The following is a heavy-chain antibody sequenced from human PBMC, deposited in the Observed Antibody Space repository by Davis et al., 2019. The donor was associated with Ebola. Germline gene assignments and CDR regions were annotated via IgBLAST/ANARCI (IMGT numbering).Heavy chain of an antibody. Sequence: GESLKISCAASGFTFSSYDMNLVRQAPGKGLEWVSYISSSGSTIYYADSVKGRFTISRDNAKNSLYLQMNSLRAEDTAVYYCARVLYYYDSSGYYGYWGQGTLVTVSS. CDR3: ARVLYYYDSSGYYGY. CDR2: ISSSGSTI. CDR1: GFTFSSYD. V-gene: IGHV3-48*03. D-gene: IGHD3-22*01. J-gene: IGHJ4*02.